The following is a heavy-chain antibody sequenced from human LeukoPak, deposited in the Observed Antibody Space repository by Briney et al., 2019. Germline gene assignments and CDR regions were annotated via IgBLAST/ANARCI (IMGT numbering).Heavy chain of an antibody. V-gene: IGHV4-34*01. CDR2: INHSGST. J-gene: IGHJ4*02. CDR1: GGSFSGYY. Sequence: PSETLSLTCAVYGGSFSGYYWSWIRQPPGKGLEWIGEINHSGSTNYNPSLKSRVTISVDTSKNQFSLKLSSVTAADTAVYYCARVRKAAAGRGGFDYSGQGTLVTVSP. D-gene: IGHD6-13*01. CDR3: ARVRKAAAGRGGFDY.